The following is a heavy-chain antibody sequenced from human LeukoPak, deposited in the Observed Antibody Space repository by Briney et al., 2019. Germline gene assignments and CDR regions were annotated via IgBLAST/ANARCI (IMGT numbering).Heavy chain of an antibody. J-gene: IGHJ4*02. CDR1: GFTFSSYE. D-gene: IGHD3-22*01. V-gene: IGHV3-48*03. CDR3: ARETGHDSSGYNFDY. Sequence: GGSLRLSCAASGFTFSSYEMNWVRQAPGKGLEWVSYISSSGSTIYYADSVKGRFTISRDNAKNSLYLQMNSLRAEDTAVYYCARETGHDSSGYNFDYWGQGTLVTVSS. CDR2: ISSSGSTI.